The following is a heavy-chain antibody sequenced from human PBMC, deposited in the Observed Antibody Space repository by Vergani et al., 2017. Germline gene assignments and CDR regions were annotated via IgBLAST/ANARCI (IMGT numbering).Heavy chain of an antibody. V-gene: IGHV3-30*01. D-gene: IGHD5-18*01. J-gene: IGHJ4*02. Sequence: QVQLVESGGGVVQPGRSLRLSCAASGFTFSSYAMHWVCQAPGKGLEWVAVISYDGSNKYCADSLKGRFTITRDKSKNTLYLEMNSLRAEETAVYYCARGHGDTAMVTGYWGQGTLVTVSS. CDR3: ARGHGDTAMVTGY. CDR2: ISYDGSNK. CDR1: GFTFSSYA.